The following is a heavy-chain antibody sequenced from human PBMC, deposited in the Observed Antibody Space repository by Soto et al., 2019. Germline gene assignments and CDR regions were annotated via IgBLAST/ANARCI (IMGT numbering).Heavy chain of an antibody. V-gene: IGHV3-15*01. J-gene: IGHJ4*02. D-gene: IGHD2-15*01. CDR2: IKSKTDGGTT. CDR1: VFTFSNAW. Sequence: WSLRLSCSASVFTFSNAWMSWFRQAPGKGLEWVGRIKSKTDGGTTDYAAPVKGRFTISRDDSKNTLYLQMNSLKTEDTAVYYCTTDVNYGGSSFFWGQGTLVTVSS. CDR3: TTDVNYGGSSFF.